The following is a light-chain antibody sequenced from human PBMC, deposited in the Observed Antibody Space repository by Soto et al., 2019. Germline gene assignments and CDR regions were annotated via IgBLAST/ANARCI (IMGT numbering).Light chain of an antibody. CDR3: LVWDSGSDHVV. V-gene: IGLV3-21*04. CDR2: YDR. CDR1: DIGSKS. J-gene: IGLJ2*01. Sequence: SFELTQSPSVSVAPGKTARITCGESDIGSKSVHWYQQKPGQAPVLVIYYDRHRPSGIPERFSGSNSGNTATLTISRVEPGDEAEYYCLVWDSGSDHVVFGGGTKVTVL.